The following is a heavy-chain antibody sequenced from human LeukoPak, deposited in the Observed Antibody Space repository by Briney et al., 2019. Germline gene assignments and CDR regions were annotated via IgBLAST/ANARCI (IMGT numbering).Heavy chain of an antibody. CDR3: ARDYSAVAGDY. CDR1: GGTFSSYA. CDR2: IIPIFGTA. J-gene: IGHJ4*02. D-gene: IGHD6-19*01. Sequence: ASVNVSCKASGGTFSSYAISWVRQAPGQGLDWMGRIIPIFGTANYAQKFQGRVTITTDESTSTAYMELSFLRSEDTAVYYCARDYSAVAGDYWGQGTLVTVSS. V-gene: IGHV1-69*05.